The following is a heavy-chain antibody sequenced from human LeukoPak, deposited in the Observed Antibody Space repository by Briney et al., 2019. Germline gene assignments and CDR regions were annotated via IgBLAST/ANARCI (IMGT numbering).Heavy chain of an antibody. CDR1: GGSISSYY. J-gene: IGHJ4*02. Sequence: PSETLSLTCTVSGGSISSYYWSWIRQPPGKGLEWIGYIYYSGSTNYNPSLKSRVTMSVDTSKNHFSLNLSSVTAADTAVYYCARDIRVVGATLYFDFWGQGTLVTVSS. D-gene: IGHD1-26*01. CDR2: IYYSGST. V-gene: IGHV4-59*01. CDR3: ARDIRVVGATLYFDF.